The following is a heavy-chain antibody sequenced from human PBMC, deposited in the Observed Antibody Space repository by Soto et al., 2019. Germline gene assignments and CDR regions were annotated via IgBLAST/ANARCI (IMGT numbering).Heavy chain of an antibody. J-gene: IGHJ6*02. CDR2: ISYDGSNK. Sequence: GGSLRLSCAASGFTFSSYGMHWVRQAPGKGLEWVAVISYDGSNKYYADSVKGRFTISRDNAKNTLYLQMNSLRAEDTAVYYCARDQDYGDPEHYYYLLAFCGQGSTVTVYS. CDR1: GFTFSSYG. CDR3: ARDQDYGDPEHYYYLLAF. V-gene: IGHV3-30*03. D-gene: IGHD4-17*01.